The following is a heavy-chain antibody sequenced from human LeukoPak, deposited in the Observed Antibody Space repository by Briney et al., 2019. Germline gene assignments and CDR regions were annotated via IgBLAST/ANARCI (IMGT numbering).Heavy chain of an antibody. V-gene: IGHV3-30*18. D-gene: IGHD3-9*01. Sequence: GRSLRLSCAASGFTFSSYGMHWVRQAPGKGLGWVAVILFDGSNKYYADAVKGRFTISRDNSKNTLYLQMNSLRAEDTAVYYCAKDGTYDILTGYSHFDYWGQGTLVTVSS. CDR1: GFTFSSYG. J-gene: IGHJ4*02. CDR2: ILFDGSNK. CDR3: AKDGTYDILTGYSHFDY.